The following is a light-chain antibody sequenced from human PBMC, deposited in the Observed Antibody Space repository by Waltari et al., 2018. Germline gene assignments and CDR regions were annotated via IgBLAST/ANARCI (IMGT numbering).Light chain of an antibody. Sequence: IQMTQSPFPLSAYVGDTVTITCRAAESIGSYLRWYQQKPGKAPKLLIYTASSLETGVPSRFSGSGSGTDFTLTISSLQPEDSATYYCQQSYSALGYTYGQGTKLEIK. CDR2: TAS. CDR1: ESIGSY. V-gene: IGKV1-39*01. J-gene: IGKJ2*01. CDR3: QQSYSALGYT.